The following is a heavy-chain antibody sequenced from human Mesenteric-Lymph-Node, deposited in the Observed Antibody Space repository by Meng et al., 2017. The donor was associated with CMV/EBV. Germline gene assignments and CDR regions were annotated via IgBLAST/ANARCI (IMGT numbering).Heavy chain of an antibody. Sequence: GYISSSSYYWGWIRQPPGKGLEWMGSIYYSGSTYYNPSLKSRVTISVDTSKNQFSLKLSSVTAADTAVYYCARNVVPAAIHNWFDPWGQGTLVTVSS. D-gene: IGHD2-2*01. CDR2: IYYSGST. CDR1: GYISSSSYY. J-gene: IGHJ5*02. CDR3: ARNVVPAAIHNWFDP. V-gene: IGHV4-39*07.